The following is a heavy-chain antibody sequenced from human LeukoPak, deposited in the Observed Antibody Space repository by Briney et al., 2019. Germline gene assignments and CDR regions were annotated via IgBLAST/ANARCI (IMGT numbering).Heavy chain of an antibody. Sequence: ASVKVSCKASGYTFTSYGISWVRQAPGQGLEWMGWISAYNGNTNYAQMLQGRVTMTTDTSTSTAYMELRSLRSDDTAVYYCASGPGGEGSGSRSRFDPWGQGTLVTVSS. D-gene: IGHD3-10*01. V-gene: IGHV1-18*01. CDR3: ASGPGGEGSGSRSRFDP. J-gene: IGHJ5*02. CDR2: ISAYNGNT. CDR1: GYTFTSYG.